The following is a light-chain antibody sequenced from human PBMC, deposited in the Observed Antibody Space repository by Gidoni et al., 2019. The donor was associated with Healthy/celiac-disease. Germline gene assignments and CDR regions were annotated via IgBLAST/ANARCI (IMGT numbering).Light chain of an antibody. V-gene: IGKV1-39*01. CDR3: RQSYSTLWT. CDR2: AAS. CDR1: QSISSY. J-gene: IGKJ1*01. Sequence: DIQMTQSPSPLSASVGDRVTITCRASQSISSYLNWYQQKLGKAPKLLIYAASSLQSGVPSRFSSSGAGAAFTLTISSLQPEDFSTDYCRQSYSTLWTFGQGTKVEIK.